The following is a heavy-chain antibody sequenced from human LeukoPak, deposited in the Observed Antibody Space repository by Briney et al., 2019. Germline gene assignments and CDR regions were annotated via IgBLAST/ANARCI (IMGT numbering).Heavy chain of an antibody. Sequence: GGSLRLSCAASGFTFSSYAMTWVRQAPGKGLEWVSGISGSGTSTYYADSVKGRFTISRDNSKNTLYVQMNSLRAEDTAVYYCAKDYFLSGTCYIFDIWGQGTMVTVSS. CDR2: ISGSGTST. V-gene: IGHV3-23*01. D-gene: IGHD3-10*01. J-gene: IGHJ3*02. CDR3: AKDYFLSGTCYIFDI. CDR1: GFTFSSYA.